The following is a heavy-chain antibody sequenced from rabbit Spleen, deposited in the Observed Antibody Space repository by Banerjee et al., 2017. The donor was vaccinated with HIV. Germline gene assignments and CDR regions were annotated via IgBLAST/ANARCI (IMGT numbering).Heavy chain of an antibody. CDR1: GFSFSSGYD. J-gene: IGHJ4*01. CDR3: TRRSSDWTYFNL. Sequence: QSLEESGGDLVKPGASLTLTCKASGFSFSSGYDMCWVRQAPGKGLEWIACIYTGDGNTYYASWAKGRFTISKTSSTVDLKMTSLTAADTATYFCTRRSSDWTYFNLWGPGTLVTVS. D-gene: IGHD4-1*01. CDR2: IYTGDGNT. V-gene: IGHV1S40*01.